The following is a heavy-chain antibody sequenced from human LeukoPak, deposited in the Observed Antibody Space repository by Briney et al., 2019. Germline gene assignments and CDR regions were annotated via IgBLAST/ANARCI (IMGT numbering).Heavy chain of an antibody. V-gene: IGHV4-59*08. J-gene: IGHJ4*02. D-gene: IGHD2-21*01. CDR2: LYYRGST. Sequence: SETLSLTCTVSGDSISSYYWSWIRQPPGKGLEWIGFLYYRGSTYYNPSLKSRVTISVDTSKNQFSLKLSSVTAADTAVYYCARVGEILSDWGQGTLVTVSS. CDR3: ARVGEILSD. CDR1: GDSISSYY.